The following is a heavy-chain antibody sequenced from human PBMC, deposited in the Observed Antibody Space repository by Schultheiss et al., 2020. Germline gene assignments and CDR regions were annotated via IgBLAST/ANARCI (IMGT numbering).Heavy chain of an antibody. J-gene: IGHJ6*02. V-gene: IGHV4-4*02. CDR2: IYHSGST. CDR1: GGSISSSNW. CDR3: ARGAIVGATRSYYYYGMDV. Sequence: SETLSLTCAVSGGSISSSNWWSWVRQPPGKGLEWIGEIYHSGSTNYNPSLKSRVTISVDKSKNQFSLKLSSVTAADTAVYYCARGAIVGATRSYYYYGMDVWGQGTTVTVAS. D-gene: IGHD1-26*01.